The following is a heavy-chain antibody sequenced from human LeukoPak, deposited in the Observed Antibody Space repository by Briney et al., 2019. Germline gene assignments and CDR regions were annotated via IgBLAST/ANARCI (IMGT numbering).Heavy chain of an antibody. J-gene: IGHJ5*02. D-gene: IGHD2-2*01. CDR2: IYYSGNT. CDR1: GGTITSYY. CDR3: ARGLGYCSSTTCYPWFGP. Sequence: SETLSLTCTVSGGTITSYYWSWVRQPPGKGLEWIGYIYYSGNTNYNPSLKSRVTMSVDTSKNQFSLKLSSVTAADTAVYYCARGLGYCSSTTCYPWFGPWGRATLVTVSS. V-gene: IGHV4-59*01.